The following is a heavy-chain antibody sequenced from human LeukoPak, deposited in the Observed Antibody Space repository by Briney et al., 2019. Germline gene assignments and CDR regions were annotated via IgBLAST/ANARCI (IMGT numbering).Heavy chain of an antibody. D-gene: IGHD3-22*01. V-gene: IGHV4-38-2*02. CDR1: GYSISSGYY. Sequence: SETLSLTCTVSGYSISSGYYWSWIRQPPGKGLEWIGEINHSGSTNYNPSLKSRVTISVDTSKNQFSLKLSSVTAADTAVYYCARRRYDASGYYPSRGRYFDYWGQGTLVTVSS. J-gene: IGHJ4*02. CDR3: ARRRYDASGYYPSRGRYFDY. CDR2: INHSGST.